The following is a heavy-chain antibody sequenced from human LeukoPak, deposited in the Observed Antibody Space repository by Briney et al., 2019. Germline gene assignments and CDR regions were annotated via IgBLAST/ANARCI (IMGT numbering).Heavy chain of an antibody. CDR1: GGTFSSYA. V-gene: IGHV1-69*05. Sequence: SVKVSCKASGGTFSSYAISWVRQAPGQGLDWMGGIIPIFGTANYAQKFQGRVTITTDESTSTAYMELSSLRSEDTAVYYCASCRSTSCYRDGYYYYYMDVWGKGTTVTVSS. D-gene: IGHD2-2*02. J-gene: IGHJ6*03. CDR3: ASCRSTSCYRDGYYYYYMDV. CDR2: IIPIFGTA.